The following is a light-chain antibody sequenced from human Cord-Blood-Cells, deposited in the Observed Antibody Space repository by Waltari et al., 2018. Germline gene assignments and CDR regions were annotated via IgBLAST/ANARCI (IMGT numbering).Light chain of an antibody. CDR1: QSISSW. V-gene: IGKV1-5*01. J-gene: IGKJ4*01. Sequence: IQLTQSPSTLSPPVGTRVTITCRASQSISSWLAWYQQKPGKAPKLLIYDASSLESGVPSRFSGSGSGTEFTLTISSLQPDDFATYYCQQYNSYSLTFGGGTKVEIK. CDR3: QQYNSYSLT. CDR2: DAS.